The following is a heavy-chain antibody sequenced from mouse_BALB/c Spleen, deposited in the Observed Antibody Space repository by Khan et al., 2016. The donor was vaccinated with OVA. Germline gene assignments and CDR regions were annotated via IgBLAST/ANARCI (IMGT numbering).Heavy chain of an antibody. CDR3: AISDYFDY. J-gene: IGHJ2*01. CDR1: GYTFTDYS. Sequence: QVQLQQSGPELVRPGVSVKISCKGSGYTFTDYSMHWVKQSHAKSLEWIGVISTYSVNTNYNQKFKGKATLTLDKSSSTAYMELDRMTSEDSAIDYCAISDYFDYWGQGTTLTVSA. CDR2: ISTYSVNT. V-gene: IGHV1S137*01.